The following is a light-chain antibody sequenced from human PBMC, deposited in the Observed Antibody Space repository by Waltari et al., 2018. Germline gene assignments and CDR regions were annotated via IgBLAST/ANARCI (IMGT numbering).Light chain of an antibody. V-gene: IGKV3-15*01. CDR1: QNISTH. CDR2: AAS. J-gene: IGKJ3*01. CDR3: QQYNTWPS. Sequence: EIVMTQSPATLSVSPGERATLSCRASQNISTHLVWYQHNPGQAPRLLIYAASTRATGTPARFSSHGSGTEFTLTISSLQSEDFALYYCQQYNTWPSFGPGTKVDIK.